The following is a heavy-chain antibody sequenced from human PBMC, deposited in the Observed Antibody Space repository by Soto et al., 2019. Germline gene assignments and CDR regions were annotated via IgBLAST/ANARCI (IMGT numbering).Heavy chain of an antibody. V-gene: IGHV3-23*01. D-gene: IGHD2-2*01. CDR1: GFTFSSYA. CDR2: ISGSGGST. J-gene: IGHJ4*02. CDR3: AKDIVVVPAASLSIRDY. Sequence: PGGSLRLSCAASGFTFSSYAMSWVRQAPGKGLEWVSAISGSGGSTYYADSVKGRFTISRDNSKNTLYLQMNSLRAEDTAVYYCAKDIVVVPAASLSIRDYWGQGTLVTVSS.